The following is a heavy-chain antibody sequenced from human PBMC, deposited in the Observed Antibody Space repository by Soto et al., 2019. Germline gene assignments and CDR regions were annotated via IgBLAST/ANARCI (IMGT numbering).Heavy chain of an antibody. J-gene: IGHJ6*02. CDR2: INPNSGGT. Sequence: GASVKVFCKASGYTFSGYYIHWLRQAPGQGLEWMGWINPNSGGTNYAQKFQGRVTVTRDTPTSTAYMELSRLTSDDTAVYYCARSLTEGYCTITGCYTRPLYGMDVWGHGTTVTVSS. D-gene: IGHD2-2*02. CDR1: GYTFSGYY. CDR3: ARSLTEGYCTITGCYTRPLYGMDV. V-gene: IGHV1-2*02.